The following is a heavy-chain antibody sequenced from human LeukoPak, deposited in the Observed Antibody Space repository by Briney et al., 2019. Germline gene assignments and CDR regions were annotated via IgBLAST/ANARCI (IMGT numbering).Heavy chain of an antibody. CDR2: IYASGIT. J-gene: IGHJ4*02. D-gene: IGHD1-26*01. V-gene: IGHV4-4*07. CDR3: ARETADLGRSLDS. CDR1: GGSISRYF. Sequence: WETLSLTRTVSGGSISRYFWSWIRQPAGKGLEWIGRIYASGITNSNPSLKSRVTMSLDTSKNQFSLNLTSVTAADTAVYFCARETADLGRSLDSWGQGALVTVSS.